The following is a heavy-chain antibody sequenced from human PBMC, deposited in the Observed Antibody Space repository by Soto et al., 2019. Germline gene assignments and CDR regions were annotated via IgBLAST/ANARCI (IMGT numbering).Heavy chain of an antibody. CDR2: INPKSGGT. CDR1: GYSFPDYP. V-gene: IGHV1-2*04. Sequence: ASVTVSCKASGYSFPDYPIHWVRQAPGQGLAWLGRINPKSGGTSTAQKFQGWVTMTRDRSISTVYMELNRLRSDDTAVYFCARGHSTDCSNGVCSFFYNHEMDVWGQGTTVTVSS. CDR3: ARGHSTDCSNGVCSFFYNHEMDV. D-gene: IGHD2-8*01. J-gene: IGHJ6*02.